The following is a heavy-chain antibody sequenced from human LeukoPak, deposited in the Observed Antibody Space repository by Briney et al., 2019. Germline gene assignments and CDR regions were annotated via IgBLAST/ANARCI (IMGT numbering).Heavy chain of an antibody. V-gene: IGHV1-69*13. Sequence: GASVKVSCKASGGTFNSYAISWVRQAPGQGLEWMGGIIPIFGTANYAQKFQGRVTITADESTSTAYMELSSLRSEDTAVYYCARCGGLVVTALTYYYYGMDVWGQGTTVTVSS. CDR1: GGTFNSYA. CDR2: IIPIFGTA. CDR3: ARCGGLVVTALTYYYYGMDV. J-gene: IGHJ6*02. D-gene: IGHD3-22*01.